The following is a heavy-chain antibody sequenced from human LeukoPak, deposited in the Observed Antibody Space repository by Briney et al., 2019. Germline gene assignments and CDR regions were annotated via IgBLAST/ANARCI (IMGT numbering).Heavy chain of an antibody. CDR2: INHSGST. CDR3: ARAAGYYDSRYH. Sequence: PSETLSLTCAVYGGSFSGYYWSWIRQPPGKGLEWIGEINHSGSTNYNPSLTSRVTISVDTSKNQFSLKLSSVTAADTAVYYCARAAGYYDSRYHWGQGTLVTVSS. D-gene: IGHD3-22*01. V-gene: IGHV4-34*01. J-gene: IGHJ5*02. CDR1: GGSFSGYY.